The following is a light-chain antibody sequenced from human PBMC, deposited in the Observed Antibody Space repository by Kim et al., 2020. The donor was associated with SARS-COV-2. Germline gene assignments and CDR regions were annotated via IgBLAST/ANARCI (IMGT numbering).Light chain of an antibody. CDR3: HQYYSSPDT. CDR1: QSVLYSSNNKNY. J-gene: IGKJ2*01. V-gene: IGKV4-1*01. Sequence: DIVMTQSPDSLAVSLGERATINCKSSQSVLYSSNNKNYLAWYQQKPGQPPKLLIYWASTRESGVPDRFSSSGSGTDFTLTISSLQAEDVAVYYCHQYYSSPDTFGQGTKLEI. CDR2: WAS.